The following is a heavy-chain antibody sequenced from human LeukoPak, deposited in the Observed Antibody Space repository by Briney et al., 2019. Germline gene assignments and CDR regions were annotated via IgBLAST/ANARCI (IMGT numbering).Heavy chain of an antibody. Sequence: GASVKVSCKASGYTFTSYDINWVRQATGQGLEWMGWMNPNSGNTGYAQKFQGGVTITRNTSISTAYMELSNLRSEDTDVYYCARLSELLPDYWGQGTLVTVSS. CDR1: GYTFTSYD. CDR2: MNPNSGNT. V-gene: IGHV1-8*03. CDR3: ARLSELLPDY. J-gene: IGHJ4*02. D-gene: IGHD1-26*01.